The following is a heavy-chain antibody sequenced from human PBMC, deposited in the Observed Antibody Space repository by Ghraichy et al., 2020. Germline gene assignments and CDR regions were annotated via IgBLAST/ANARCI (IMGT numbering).Heavy chain of an antibody. D-gene: IGHD3-22*01. J-gene: IGHJ4*02. V-gene: IGHV3-21*01. CDR3: AGGPYYYDSSCLFDY. Sequence: GGSLRLSCAASGFTFSSYSMNWVRQAPGKGLEWVSSISSSSSYIYYADSVKGRFTIARDNAKNSLYLQMNSLRVEDTAVYYCAGGPYYYDSSCLFDYWGQGSLVTV. CDR1: GFTFSSYS. CDR2: ISSSSSYI.